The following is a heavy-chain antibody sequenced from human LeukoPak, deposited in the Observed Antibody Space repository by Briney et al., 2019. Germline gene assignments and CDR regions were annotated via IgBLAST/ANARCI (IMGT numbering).Heavy chain of an antibody. Sequence: SQTLSLTCALSGDSVSSNTAAWNWIRQSPSRGLEWLGRTYYRSKWYNDYAVSVKSRITINPDTSKNQFSLQLHSVTPEDTAVYYCARAGDHVLHGGVDIWGRGTMVTVSS. V-gene: IGHV6-1*01. D-gene: IGHD4-23*01. CDR1: GDSVSSNTAA. CDR2: TYYRSKWYN. J-gene: IGHJ3*02. CDR3: ARAGDHVLHGGVDI.